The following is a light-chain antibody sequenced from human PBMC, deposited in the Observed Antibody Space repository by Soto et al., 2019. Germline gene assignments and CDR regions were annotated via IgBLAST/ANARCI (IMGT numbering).Light chain of an antibody. V-gene: IGLV2-14*03. J-gene: IGLJ1*01. Sequence: QSVLPQPASLYGSPGQSIPISCTGTSSDVGGYNYVSWYQQHPGKAPKLIISDVSNRPSGVSNRFSGSKSGNTASLTISGLQAEDEADYYCNSYTSSSTHVFGTGTKVTVL. CDR2: DVS. CDR3: NSYTSSSTHV. CDR1: SSDVGGYNY.